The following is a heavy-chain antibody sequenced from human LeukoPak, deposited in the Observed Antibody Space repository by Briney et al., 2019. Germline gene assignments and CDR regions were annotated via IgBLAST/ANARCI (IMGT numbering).Heavy chain of an antibody. D-gene: IGHD4-17*01. J-gene: IGHJ4*02. V-gene: IGHV4-59*04. CDR1: GDSISSYY. CDR3: TRAPSGGTVIDY. Sequence: SETLSLTCTVSGDSISSYYWSWIRQPPGKGLEWIGYIYHSGSTYYNPSLKSRVTMSVDRSKNHFSLRLHSVTAADTAVYYCTRAPSGGTVIDYWGQGTLVTVSS. CDR2: IYHSGST.